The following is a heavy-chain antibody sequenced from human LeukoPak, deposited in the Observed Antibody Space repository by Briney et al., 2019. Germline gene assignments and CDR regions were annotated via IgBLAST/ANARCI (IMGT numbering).Heavy chain of an antibody. CDR2: IYSDGTT. J-gene: IGHJ4*02. CDR3: ARWFCTSTSCYYDY. CDR1: GLTVSSNY. Sequence: GGSVRLSCAASGLTVSSNYMSWVRQAPGMGLEWVSIIYSDGTTYYVDSVKGRFTISRDNSKNTLYLQMNSLRAEDTAVYYCARWFCTSTSCYYDYWGQGTLVTVSS. D-gene: IGHD2-2*01. V-gene: IGHV3-53*01.